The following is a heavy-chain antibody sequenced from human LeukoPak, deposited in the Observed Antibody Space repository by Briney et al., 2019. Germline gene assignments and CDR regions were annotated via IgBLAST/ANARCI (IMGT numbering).Heavy chain of an antibody. CDR1: GFTFSTYA. D-gene: IGHD3-10*02. Sequence: GGSLRLSCAASGFTFSTYAMHWVRQASGKGLEWVAVISYDGINIYYADSVKGRFTISRDNSKNTLYLQMNSLRAEDTAVYYCAELGITMIGGVWGKGTTVTISS. CDR2: ISYDGINI. CDR3: AELGITMIGGV. J-gene: IGHJ6*04. V-gene: IGHV3-30*04.